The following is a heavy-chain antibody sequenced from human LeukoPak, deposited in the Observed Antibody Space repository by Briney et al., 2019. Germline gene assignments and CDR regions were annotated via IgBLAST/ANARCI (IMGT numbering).Heavy chain of an antibody. Sequence: SETLSLTCAVSGGSMSSSNWWSWVRQPPGKGLEWIAEIYHSGSTNYNPSLKSRVTISVDKSKNQFSLKLSSVTAADTAVYYCARRSGWYYFDLWGRGTLVTVSS. D-gene: IGHD6-19*01. J-gene: IGHJ2*01. CDR2: IYHSGST. V-gene: IGHV4-4*02. CDR3: ARRSGWYYFDL. CDR1: GGSMSSSNW.